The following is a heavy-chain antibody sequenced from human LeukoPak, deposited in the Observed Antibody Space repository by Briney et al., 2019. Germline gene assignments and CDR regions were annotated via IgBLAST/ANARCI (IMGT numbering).Heavy chain of an antibody. J-gene: IGHJ4*02. D-gene: IGHD6-13*01. CDR3: ATSSWYRLAY. CDR2: SRNKADSYTA. CDR1: GFTFSDSF. V-gene: IGHV3-72*01. Sequence: GGSLRLSCAASGFTFSDSFMSWVRQAPGKGLEWVGRSRNKADSYTAEYAASVKGRFTISRDESKNSLYLQISSLETEDAAVYYCATSSWYRLAYWGQGSLVSVSS.